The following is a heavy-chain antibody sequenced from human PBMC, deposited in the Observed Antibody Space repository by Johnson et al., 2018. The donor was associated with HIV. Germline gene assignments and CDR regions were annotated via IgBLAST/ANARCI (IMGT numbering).Heavy chain of an antibody. CDR1: GFTFSSYG. CDR2: IRYDGSNK. D-gene: IGHD2-2*01. V-gene: IGHV3-30*02. CDR3: ARNGLVPAAKGVAFDI. J-gene: IGHJ3*02. Sequence: VQLVESGGGVVQPGGSLRLSCAASGFTFSSYGMHWVRQAPGKGLEWVAFIRYDGSNKYYADSVKGRFTISRDNSKNTLYLQMNSLRAEDTAVYYCARNGLVPAAKGVAFDIWGQGTMVTVSS.